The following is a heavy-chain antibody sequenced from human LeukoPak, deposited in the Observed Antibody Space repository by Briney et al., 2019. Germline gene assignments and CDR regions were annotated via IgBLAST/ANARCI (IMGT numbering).Heavy chain of an antibody. Sequence: SETLSLTCAVYGGSFSGYYWSWIRQPPGKGLEWIGEINHSGSTNYNPSLKSRVTISVDTSKNQFSLKLSSVTAADTAVYYCARARGLGYGDDVRWFDPWGQGTLVTVSS. J-gene: IGHJ5*02. CDR3: ARARGLGYGDDVRWFDP. CDR1: GGSFSGYY. D-gene: IGHD4-17*01. CDR2: INHSGST. V-gene: IGHV4-34*01.